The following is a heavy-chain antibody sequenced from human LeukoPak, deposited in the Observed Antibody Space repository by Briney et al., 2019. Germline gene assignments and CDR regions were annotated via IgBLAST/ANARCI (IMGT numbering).Heavy chain of an antibody. V-gene: IGHV3-11*01. CDR2: ISGSGSSI. D-gene: IGHD5-24*01. CDR3: ARDTSGDGYNFVY. J-gene: IGHJ4*02. CDR1: GFTFSDYY. Sequence: GGSLRLSCAASGFTFSDYYMSWIRQAPGKGLEWVSYISGSGSSIYYADSVKGRFTISRDNAKNSLFLQMNSLRVDDTAVYYCARDTSGDGYNFVYWGQGILVTVSS.